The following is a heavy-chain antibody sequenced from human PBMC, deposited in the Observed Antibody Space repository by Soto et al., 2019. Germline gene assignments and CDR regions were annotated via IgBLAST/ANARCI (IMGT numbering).Heavy chain of an antibody. Sequence: EVQLLESGGGLVQPGGSLRLSCAASGFTFSSYAMSWVRQAPGKGLEWVSAISGSGGSTYYADSVKGRFTISRDNSKNPLYLQMNGLRAEETAEYYCAKGGRGYCSGVSCYSNAFDIWGQGTMVTVSS. CDR2: ISGSGGST. D-gene: IGHD2-15*01. CDR3: AKGGRGYCSGVSCYSNAFDI. J-gene: IGHJ3*02. CDR1: GFTFSSYA. V-gene: IGHV3-23*01.